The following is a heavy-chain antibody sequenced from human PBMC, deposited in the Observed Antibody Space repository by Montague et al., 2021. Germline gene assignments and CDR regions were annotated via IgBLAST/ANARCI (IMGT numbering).Heavy chain of an antibody. CDR1: GGSLSEYY. CDR2: VRHIGST. CDR3: ASDRGPFDY. Sequence: SETLSLTCGVYGGSLSEYYWTWIRQSPEKGLEWIGEVRHIGSTSYNPSLKSRVTMSVDKSKNQLSLKLRSVTAADTAVYYCASDRGPFDYWGQGTVVTVSS. D-gene: IGHD3-10*01. J-gene: IGHJ4*02. V-gene: IGHV4-34*01.